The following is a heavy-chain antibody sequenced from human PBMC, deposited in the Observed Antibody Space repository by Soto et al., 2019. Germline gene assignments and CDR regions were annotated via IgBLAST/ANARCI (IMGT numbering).Heavy chain of an antibody. D-gene: IGHD5-12*01. Sequence: ASVKVSCMAYGYTITSYAMHRVRQAPGQRLEWMGWINAGNGNTKYSQKFQGRVTITRDTSASTAYMELSSLRSEDTAVYYCARVGSATRMSIYYYGMDVWGQGTTVTVSS. J-gene: IGHJ6*02. CDR1: GYTITSYA. CDR2: INAGNGNT. CDR3: ARVGSATRMSIYYYGMDV. V-gene: IGHV1-3*01.